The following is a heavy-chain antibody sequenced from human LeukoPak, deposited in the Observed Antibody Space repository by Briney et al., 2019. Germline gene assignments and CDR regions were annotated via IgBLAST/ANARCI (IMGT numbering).Heavy chain of an antibody. V-gene: IGHV4-38-2*01. CDR3: ARLSGKTTNLGPTPVDY. Sequence: PSETLSLTCAVYGGSFSGYYWGWIRQPPGKGLEWIGSIYHSGSTYYNPSLKSRVTISVDTSKNQFSLKLSSVTAADTAVYYCARLSGKTTNLGPTPVDYWGQGTLVTVSS. CDR2: IYHSGST. CDR1: GGSFSGYY. J-gene: IGHJ4*02. D-gene: IGHD3-10*01.